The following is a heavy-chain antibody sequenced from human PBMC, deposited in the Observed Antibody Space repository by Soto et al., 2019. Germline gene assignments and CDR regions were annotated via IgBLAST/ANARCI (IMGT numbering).Heavy chain of an antibody. CDR3: ANTESLSVTGTTY. CDR2: ISYDGSNK. Sequence: GGSLRLSCAASGFTFSSYGMHWVRQAPGKGLEWVAVISYDGSNKYYADSVKGRFTISRDNSKNTLYLQMNSLRAEDTAVYYCANTESLSVTGTTYWGQGTLVTVSS. J-gene: IGHJ4*02. D-gene: IGHD1-20*01. V-gene: IGHV3-30*18. CDR1: GFTFSSYG.